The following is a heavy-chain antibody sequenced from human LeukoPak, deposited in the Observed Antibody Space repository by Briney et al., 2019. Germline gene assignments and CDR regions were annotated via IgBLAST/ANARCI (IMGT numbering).Heavy chain of an antibody. CDR3: ARGGSYGDWGQGFDY. J-gene: IGHJ4*02. D-gene: IGHD4-17*01. V-gene: IGHV3-7*01. CDR1: GFTFSSYW. Sequence: GGSLRLSCAASGFTFSSYWMSWVRQAPGKGLEWVANIKQDGSEKYYVDSVKGRFTISRDNAKNSLYLQMNSLRAEDTAVYYRARGGSYGDWGQGFDYWGQGTLVTVSS. CDR2: IKQDGSEK.